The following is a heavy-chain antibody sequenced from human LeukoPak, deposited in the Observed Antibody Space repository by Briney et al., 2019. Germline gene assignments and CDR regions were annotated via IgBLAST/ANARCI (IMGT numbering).Heavy chain of an antibody. CDR2: ISSSGSTI. CDR1: GFTFSDYY. J-gene: IGHJ4*02. D-gene: IGHD2-15*01. Sequence: GESLRLSCAASGFTFSDYYMSWIRQAPGKGLEWVSYISSSGSTIYYADSVKGRFTISKDNAKNSLYLQMNSLRAEDTGVYYCARGVVVVAATPDFDYWGQGTLVTVSS. CDR3: ARGVVVVAATPDFDY. V-gene: IGHV3-11*01.